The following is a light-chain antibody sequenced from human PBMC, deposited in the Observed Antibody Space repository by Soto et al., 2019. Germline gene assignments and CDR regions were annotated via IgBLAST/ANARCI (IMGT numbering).Light chain of an antibody. Sequence: EVILTQSPGTLSLSPGERGTLSCRASLSINSAHLVWYQQKPGQAPRLLIYGAYSRATGIPDRFSGSGSGTDFTLTISTLEPEDFAVYYCQHYDGSPLTFGGGTKVELK. CDR1: LSINSAH. J-gene: IGKJ4*01. CDR2: GAY. CDR3: QHYDGSPLT. V-gene: IGKV3-20*01.